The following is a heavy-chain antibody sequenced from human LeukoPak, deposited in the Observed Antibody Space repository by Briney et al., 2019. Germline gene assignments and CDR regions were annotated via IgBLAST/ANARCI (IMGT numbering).Heavy chain of an antibody. CDR1: GFTFSSYV. J-gene: IGHJ4*02. V-gene: IGHV3-23*01. CDR2: ISNSGGST. CDR3: AKDKIAAAGTFDY. Sequence: PGGSLRLSCAASGFTFSSYVMSWVRQAPGKGLEWVSSISNSGGSTYYADSVKGRFTISRDNSKNTLYLQMNSLRAEDTAVYYCAKDKIAAAGTFDYWGQGTLVTVSS. D-gene: IGHD6-13*01.